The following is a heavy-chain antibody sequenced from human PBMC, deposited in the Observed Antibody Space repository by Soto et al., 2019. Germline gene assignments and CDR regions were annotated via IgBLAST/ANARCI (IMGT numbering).Heavy chain of an antibody. CDR3: ARLVGNSWLDH. CDR1: GDSASSNYSV. V-gene: IGHV6-1*01. CDR2: TYYRSIWQT. D-gene: IGHD6-6*01. J-gene: IGHJ5*02. Sequence: QVQLQPSGPGLVKPSQTLSLTCAISGDSASSNYSVWNLIRQSPSRGLERLGRTYYRSIWQTEYAVSVKGRMTINPDASKTQFSLQLNSVTPEDTAMYYCARLVGNSWLDHWGQGTLVTVSA.